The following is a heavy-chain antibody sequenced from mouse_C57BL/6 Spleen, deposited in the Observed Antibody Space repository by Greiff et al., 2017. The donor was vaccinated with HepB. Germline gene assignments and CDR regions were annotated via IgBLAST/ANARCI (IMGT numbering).Heavy chain of an antibody. CDR3: TGGGFYYAMDY. J-gene: IGHJ4*01. CDR1: GFTFSNYW. Sequence: EVKVEESGGGLVQPGGSMKLSCVASGFTFSNYWMNWVRQSPEQGLEWVAQIRLKSDNYATHYAESVKGRFTISRDDSKSSVYLQMNNLRAEDTGIYYCTGGGFYYAMDYWGQGTSVTVSS. V-gene: IGHV6-3*01. CDR2: IRLKSDNYAT.